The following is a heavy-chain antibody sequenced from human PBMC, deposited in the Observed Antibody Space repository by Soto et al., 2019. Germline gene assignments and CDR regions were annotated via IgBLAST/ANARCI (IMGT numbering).Heavy chain of an antibody. Sequence: QVQLMQSGAEVKKPGSSGKVSRKASGGTFSTSAISWVRQAPGEGLEWVGGIMPVFATPDYAQKYQGRVTIYADESTTTAYLELTSLTTDDTAVYYCARDKDRQQLGGNYYYIFDVWGEGTAITVSS. J-gene: IGHJ6*01. CDR1: GGTFSTSA. D-gene: IGHD3-3*02. V-gene: IGHV1-69*12. CDR2: IMPVFATP. CDR3: ARDKDRQQLGGNYYYIFDV.